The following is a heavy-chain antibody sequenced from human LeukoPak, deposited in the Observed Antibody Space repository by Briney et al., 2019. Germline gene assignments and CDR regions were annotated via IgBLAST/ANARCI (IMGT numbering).Heavy chain of an antibody. CDR1: GGTFSSYA. CDR2: IIPIFGTA. CDR3: ARGWGGSTGPAPFDY. Sequence: SVKFSCKASGGTFSSYAISWVRQAPGQGVEWMGGIIPIFGTANYAQKFQGRVTITADESTSTAYMELSSLRSEDTAVYYCARGWGGSTGPAPFDYWGQGTLVTVSS. J-gene: IGHJ4*02. D-gene: IGHD1-26*01. V-gene: IGHV1-69*13.